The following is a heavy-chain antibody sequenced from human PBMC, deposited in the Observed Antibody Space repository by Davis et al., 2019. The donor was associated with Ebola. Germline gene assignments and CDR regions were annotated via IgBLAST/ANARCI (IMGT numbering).Heavy chain of an antibody. CDR1: GYTFTAYY. CDR3: ARAVPATQNLDY. CDR2: INPNSGGT. D-gene: IGHD2-15*01. V-gene: IGHV1-2*02. Sequence: GESLKISCKGSGYTFTAYYMHWVRRAPGQGLEWMGWINPNSGGTNNAQKFQGRVTMTRGTSISTAYMELNSLTSDDTAVYYCARAVPATQNLDYWGPGTLVTVSS. J-gene: IGHJ4*02.